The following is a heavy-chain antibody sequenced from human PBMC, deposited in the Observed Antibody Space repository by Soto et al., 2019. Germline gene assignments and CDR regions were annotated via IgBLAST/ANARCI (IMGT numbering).Heavy chain of an antibody. Sequence: EVQLLESGGGLVQPGGSLRLSCAASGFTFTNYAMGWIRQAPGKGLEWVSGTRGSGGSTYYAYSVKGRFTISRDNSKSTLYLQMNSLRAEDTAVYYCAKGVSQPKEYYFDDWGQGTLVTVSS. CDR2: TRGSGGST. V-gene: IGHV3-23*01. CDR1: GFTFTNYA. J-gene: IGHJ4*02. CDR3: AKGVSQPKEYYFDD. D-gene: IGHD2-2*01.